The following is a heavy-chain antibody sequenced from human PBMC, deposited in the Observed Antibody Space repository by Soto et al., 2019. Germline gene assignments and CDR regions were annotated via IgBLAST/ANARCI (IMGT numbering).Heavy chain of an antibody. CDR2: IRVGGGDT. CDR3: AKCSVGTVRTSGWCNWFDP. Sequence: EVRLLESGGGLAQPGGSRRLSCAASGFTFSSSAMNWVRQAPGKGLEWVSSIRVGGGDTFYADSVRGRFTGSRDISRNTLYLQMNSLRAEDTAIYYCAKCSVGTVRTSGWCNWFDPWGQGTLVTVSS. CDR1: GFTFSSSA. D-gene: IGHD6-19*01. V-gene: IGHV3-23*01. J-gene: IGHJ5*02.